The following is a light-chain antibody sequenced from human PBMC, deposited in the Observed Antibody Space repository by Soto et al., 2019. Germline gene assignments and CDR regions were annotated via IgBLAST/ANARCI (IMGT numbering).Light chain of an antibody. CDR2: GNS. CDR1: SSNIGAGYD. V-gene: IGLV1-40*01. CDR3: QSYDSSLSNVV. J-gene: IGLJ2*01. Sequence: QAVGTQPPSVSGAPGQRVTNSCTGSSSNIGAGYDVHWYQQLPGTAPKLLIYGNSNRPSGVPDRFSGSKSGTSASLAITGLQAEDEADYYCQSYDSSLSNVVFGGGTKLTVL.